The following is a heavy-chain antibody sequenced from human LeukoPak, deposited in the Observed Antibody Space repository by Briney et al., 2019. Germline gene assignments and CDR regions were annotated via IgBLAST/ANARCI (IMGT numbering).Heavy chain of an antibody. CDR1: GYTFIGYY. Sequence: ASVKVSCKASGYTFIGYYMHWVRQAPGQGLEWMGWINPNSGVTNYAQKFQDRVTMTRDTSISTAYKELSRLTSDDTAVYYCARENWFDSWGQGTLVSVSS. J-gene: IGHJ5*01. V-gene: IGHV1-2*02. CDR3: ARENWFDS. CDR2: INPNSGVT.